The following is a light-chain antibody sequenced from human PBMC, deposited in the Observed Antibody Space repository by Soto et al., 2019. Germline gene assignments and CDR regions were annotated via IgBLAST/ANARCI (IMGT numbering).Light chain of an antibody. CDR1: QDIAIY. J-gene: IGKJ4*01. V-gene: IGKV1-9*01. CDR2: AAS. Sequence: IQLTQSPSSLSLSVGDRVTITCRAGQDIAIYLAWYQQKPGEAPKLLIYAASTLYGGVPSRFSGSGSGTDFALTITSLQAEDCATYYCQQLRMYPSTFGGGTKLDIK. CDR3: QQLRMYPST.